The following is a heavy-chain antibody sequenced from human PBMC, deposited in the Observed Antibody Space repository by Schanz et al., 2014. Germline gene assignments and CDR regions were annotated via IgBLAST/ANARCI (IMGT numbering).Heavy chain of an antibody. J-gene: IGHJ4*02. Sequence: QVQLVESGGGVVQPGRSLRLSCAASGFTFSSYAMHWVRQAPGKGLEWVAVISYDGRNKYYADSVKGRFTISRDSGQNSLYLQMNSLRAGDTAVDYCARGTDWSLHYWGQGALVTVSS. D-gene: IGHD1-1*01. CDR3: ARGTDWSLHY. V-gene: IGHV3-30*14. CDR2: ISYDGRNK. CDR1: GFTFSSYA.